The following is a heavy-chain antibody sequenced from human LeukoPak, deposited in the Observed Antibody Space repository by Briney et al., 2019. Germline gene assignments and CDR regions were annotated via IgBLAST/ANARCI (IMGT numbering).Heavy chain of an antibody. CDR1: GYTFTGYY. D-gene: IGHD6-13*01. V-gene: IGHV1-2*02. Sequence: GASVKVSCTASGYTFTGYYMHWVRQAPGQGLGWMGCINPNSGGTNYAQKFQGRVTMTRDTYISTAYMELSRLRSDDTAVYYCARVRSIAAAVNYYYYCMDVWGKGTTVTVSS. J-gene: IGHJ6*03. CDR3: ARVRSIAAAVNYYYYCMDV. CDR2: INPNSGGT.